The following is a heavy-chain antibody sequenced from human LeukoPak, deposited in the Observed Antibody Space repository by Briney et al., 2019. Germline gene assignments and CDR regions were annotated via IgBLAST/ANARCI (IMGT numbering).Heavy chain of an antibody. CDR3: ARGCSGGSCYDN. CDR1: GFTLNIYW. CDR2: INTDGSDT. J-gene: IGHJ4*02. Sequence: GGSLRLSCAASGFTLNIYWMDSVRHAPRKGVIWVSRINTDGSDTTYAVSVKGRFFISRDNSKNTRYLQMNSLRAEDTAVYYCARGCSGGSCYDNWGQGTLVTVAS. D-gene: IGHD2-15*01. V-gene: IGHV3-74*01.